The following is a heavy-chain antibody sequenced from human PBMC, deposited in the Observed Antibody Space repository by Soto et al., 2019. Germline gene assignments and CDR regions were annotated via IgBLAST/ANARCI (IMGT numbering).Heavy chain of an antibody. V-gene: IGHV5-51*01. J-gene: IGHJ6*02. Sequence: PGESLKISCKGSGYSFTSYWIGWVRQMPGKGLEWMGIIYPGDSDTRYSPSFQGQVTISADKSISTAYLQWSSLKASDTAMYYCARPGYCSGGSCYSSGMDVWGQGTTVTVSS. CDR2: IYPGDSDT. CDR3: ARPGYCSGGSCYSSGMDV. D-gene: IGHD2-15*01. CDR1: GYSFTSYW.